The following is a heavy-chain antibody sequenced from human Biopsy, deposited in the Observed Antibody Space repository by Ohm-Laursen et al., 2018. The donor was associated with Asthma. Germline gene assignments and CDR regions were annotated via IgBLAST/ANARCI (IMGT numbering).Heavy chain of an antibody. V-gene: IGHV1-18*01. Sequence: ASVKVSCKTSGYTFNSAGITWVRQAPGQGLEWMGWISVYNGNTKVAQKLQDRVTMITDTSTSTAYMELRCLRSDDTVVYFCARAVDYSHYYGIDVWGQGTTVTVS. J-gene: IGHJ6*02. CDR3: ARAVDYSHYYGIDV. CDR2: ISVYNGNT. D-gene: IGHD3-10*01. CDR1: GYTFNSAG.